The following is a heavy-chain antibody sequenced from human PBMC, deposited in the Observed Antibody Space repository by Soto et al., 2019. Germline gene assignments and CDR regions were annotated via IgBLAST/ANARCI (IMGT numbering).Heavy chain of an antibody. CDR1: GGTFSSYA. J-gene: IGHJ6*02. V-gene: IGHV1-69*13. CDR3: ARGMDIVVVVAAKNYGMDV. CDR2: IIPIFGTA. D-gene: IGHD2-15*01. Sequence: SVKVSCKASGGTFSSYAISWVRQAPGQGLEWMGGIIPIFGTANYAQKFQGRVTITAHESTSTAYLELSSLRSEDTAVYYCARGMDIVVVVAAKNYGMDVWGQGSTVTVSS.